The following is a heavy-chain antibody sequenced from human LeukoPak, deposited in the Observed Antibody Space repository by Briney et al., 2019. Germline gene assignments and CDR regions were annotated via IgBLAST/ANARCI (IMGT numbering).Heavy chain of an antibody. CDR2: TYYRSKWYK. V-gene: IGHV6-1*01. Sequence: SQTLSLTCAISGDSVSSNSAAWNWIRQSPSRGLEWLARTYYRSKWYKDYAVSVKSRITINPDTSKNQFSLQLNSVAPEDTAVYYCARERYPLAVVDNWFDPWGQGTLVTVSS. CDR3: ARERYPLAVVDNWFDP. J-gene: IGHJ5*02. CDR1: GDSVSSNSAA. D-gene: IGHD6-19*01.